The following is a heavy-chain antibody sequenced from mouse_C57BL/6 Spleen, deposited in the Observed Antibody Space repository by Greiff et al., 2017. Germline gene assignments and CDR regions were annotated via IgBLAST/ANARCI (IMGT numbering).Heavy chain of an antibody. CDR1: GYTFTDYY. CDR2: INPYNGGT. Sequence: VQLKESGPVLVKPGASVKMSCKASGYTFTDYYMNWVKQSHGKSLEWIGVINPYNGGTSYNQKFKGKATLTVDKSSSTAYMELNSLTSEDSAVYYCARPLFYYGSSYDYWGQGTTLTVSS. CDR3: ARPLFYYGSSYDY. D-gene: IGHD1-1*01. V-gene: IGHV1-19*01. J-gene: IGHJ2*01.